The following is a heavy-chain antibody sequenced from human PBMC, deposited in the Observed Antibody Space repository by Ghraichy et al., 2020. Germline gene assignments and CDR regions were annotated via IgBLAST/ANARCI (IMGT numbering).Heavy chain of an antibody. V-gene: IGHV1-2*02. CDR2: IDPRTGFS. D-gene: IGHD4-17*01. CDR1: GYSLSDFY. J-gene: IGHJ4*02. CDR3: TRDNYGLLDY. Sequence: APVKVSCKASGYSLSDFYVHWVRQAPGQGLDWMGWIDPRTGFSRFAQKFQGRVTMTRDTSISTVYMELNTLRSDDTAVYYCTRDNYGLLDYWGQGTLATVSS.